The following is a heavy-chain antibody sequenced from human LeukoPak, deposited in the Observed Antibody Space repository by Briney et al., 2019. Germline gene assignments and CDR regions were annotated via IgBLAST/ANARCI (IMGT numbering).Heavy chain of an antibody. J-gene: IGHJ4*02. Sequence: GGSLRLSCAASGFTVSSNHMNWVRQAPGKGLEWVSVIYGGGNIYYADSVKGRFTISRDNSKNTLYLQMNSLRAEDTAVYYCARGAGYNYPYYFDYWGQGTLVTVSS. CDR3: ARGAGYNYPYYFDY. CDR1: GFTVSSNH. CDR2: IYGGGNI. V-gene: IGHV3-53*01. D-gene: IGHD5-24*01.